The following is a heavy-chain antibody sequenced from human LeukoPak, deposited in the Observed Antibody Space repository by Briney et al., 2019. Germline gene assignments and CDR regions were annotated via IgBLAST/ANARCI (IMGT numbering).Heavy chain of an antibody. CDR1: GFTFSSYA. CDR2: IKQDGSEK. D-gene: IGHD3-10*01. Sequence: GRSLRLSCAASGFTFSSYAMHWVRQAPGKGLEWVANIKQDGSEKYYVDSVKGRFTISRDNAKNSLYLQMNSLRAEDTAVYYCARFTRGFGGYWGQGTLVTVSS. V-gene: IGHV3-7*01. J-gene: IGHJ4*02. CDR3: ARFTRGFGGY.